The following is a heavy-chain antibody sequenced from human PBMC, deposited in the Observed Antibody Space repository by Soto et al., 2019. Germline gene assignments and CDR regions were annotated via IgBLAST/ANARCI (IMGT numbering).Heavy chain of an antibody. CDR2: IYHSGST. V-gene: IGHV4-30-2*01. CDR3: ARTYYYDSSGPNGWFAP. CDR1: GGSISSGGYS. Sequence: SETLSLTCAVSGGSISSGGYSWSWIRQPPGKGLEWIGYIYHSGSTYYNPSLKSRVTISVDRSKNQFSLKLSSVTAADTAVYYCARTYYYDSSGPNGWFAPWGQGTLVTVSS. D-gene: IGHD3-22*01. J-gene: IGHJ5*02.